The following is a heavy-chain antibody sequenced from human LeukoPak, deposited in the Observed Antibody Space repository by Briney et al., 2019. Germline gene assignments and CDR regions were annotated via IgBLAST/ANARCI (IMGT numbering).Heavy chain of an antibody. J-gene: IGHJ4*02. CDR2: IKNKHDGGTT. V-gene: IGHV3-15*01. CDR3: TKGDYHAY. CDR1: GFTFSYAH. Sequence: GGSLRLSCAASGFTFSYAHMSWVRQAPGKGLEWVGRIKNKHDGGTTDYAAPVKGRFTISRDDSKNTVYLQMNSLKTEDTAVYYCTKGDYHAYWGQGTLATVSS.